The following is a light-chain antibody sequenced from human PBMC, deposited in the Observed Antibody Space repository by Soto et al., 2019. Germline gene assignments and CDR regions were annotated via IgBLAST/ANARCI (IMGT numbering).Light chain of an antibody. CDR1: QGISSF. V-gene: IGKV1-9*01. CDR3: QQCNSSPPGT. CDR2: EAS. J-gene: IGKJ2*01. Sequence: DIQLTQSPSFLSASVGDRVTITCRASQGISSFLAWYQQKPGTAPRLLIYEASTLQSGVPSRFSGSGSGTEFTLTISSLQPEDFATYYCQQCNSSPPGTFGQGTKLEIK.